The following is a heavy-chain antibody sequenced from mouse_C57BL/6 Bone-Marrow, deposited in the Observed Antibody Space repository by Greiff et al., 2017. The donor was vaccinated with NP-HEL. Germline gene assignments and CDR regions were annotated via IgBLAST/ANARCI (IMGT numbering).Heavy chain of an antibody. Sequence: EVKLVESGGGLVKPGGSLKLSCAASGFTFSSYTMSWVRQTPEKRLEWVATISGGGGNTYYPDSVKGRFTISRDNAKNTLYLQMSSLRSEDTALYYCARHGSSGYLWFAYWGQGTLVTVSA. V-gene: IGHV5-9*01. J-gene: IGHJ3*01. CDR2: ISGGGGNT. CDR3: ARHGSSGYLWFAY. D-gene: IGHD3-2*02. CDR1: GFTFSSYT.